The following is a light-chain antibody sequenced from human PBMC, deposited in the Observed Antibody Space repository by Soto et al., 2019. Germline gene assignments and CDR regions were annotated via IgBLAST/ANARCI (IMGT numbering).Light chain of an antibody. V-gene: IGLV2-14*01. CDR2: DVS. J-gene: IGLJ1*01. Sequence: QSALTQPASASGSPGQSITISCTGTSSDVGGYNYVSWYQQHPGKAPKLMIYDVSNRPSGVSNRFSGSKSGNTASLTISGLQAEDEADYYCNSYTTSSTYVFGTGTKLTVL. CDR1: SSDVGGYNY. CDR3: NSYTTSSTYV.